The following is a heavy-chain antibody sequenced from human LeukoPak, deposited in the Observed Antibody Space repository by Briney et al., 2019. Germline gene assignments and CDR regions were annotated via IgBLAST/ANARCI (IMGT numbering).Heavy chain of an antibody. CDR1: GFTFGDDA. D-gene: IGHD4-17*01. Sequence: GGSLRLSCMASGFTFGDDAWSWFREAPGKGLEFIAFIRKKCYGETTDYAASVRGRFTVSRDDAKSVAYLQMNSLKIEDTALYYCSRGLHDYGDSNYYFDQWGRGTLVIVSS. CDR2: IRKKCYGETT. CDR3: SRGLHDYGDSNYYFDQ. J-gene: IGHJ4*02. V-gene: IGHV3-49*03.